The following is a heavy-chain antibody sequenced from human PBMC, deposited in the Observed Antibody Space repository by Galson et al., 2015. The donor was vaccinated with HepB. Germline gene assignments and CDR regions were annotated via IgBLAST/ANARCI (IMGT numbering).Heavy chain of an antibody. CDR3: ARNDTLSGADP. J-gene: IGHJ5*02. V-gene: IGHV1-18*04. D-gene: IGHD2/OR15-2a*01. CDR1: GYTFTNYG. CDR2: ISGYGDNT. Sequence: SVKVSCKASGYTFTNYGITWGRQAPGQGLEWMGWISGYGDNTQYAQKFHDRVTMTTETSTDTAYMELRSLISDDTAVYYCARNDTLSGADPWGQGTLVTVSS.